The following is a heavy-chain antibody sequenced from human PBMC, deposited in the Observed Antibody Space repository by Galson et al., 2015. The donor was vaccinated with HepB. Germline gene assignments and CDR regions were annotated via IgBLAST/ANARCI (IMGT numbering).Heavy chain of an antibody. CDR3: AKDQGVNYYFWSGYSVGYFDY. CDR2: ISGSGGNT. Sequence: SLRLSCAASGFTFSSYAMSWVRQAPGKGLEWVSAISGSGGNTYYADSVKGRFTISRDNSNNTLYLQMNSLRAEDTAVYYCAKDQGVNYYFWSGYSVGYFDYWGQGTLVTVSS. CDR1: GFTFSSYA. V-gene: IGHV3-23*01. D-gene: IGHD3-3*01. J-gene: IGHJ4*02.